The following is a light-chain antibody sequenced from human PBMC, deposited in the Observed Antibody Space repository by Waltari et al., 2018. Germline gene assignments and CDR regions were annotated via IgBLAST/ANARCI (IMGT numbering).Light chain of an antibody. CDR2: SNN. V-gene: IGLV10-54*01. CDR3: SAWDSSLSARV. J-gene: IGLJ3*02. CDR1: SNNVGNQG. Sequence: QAGLTQPPSVSKDLRQTATLTCTGNSNNVGNQGAAWPQQHPGHPPKLLSYSNNPRPPGISERFTASRSGNTASLTITGLRPEDEADYYCSAWDSSLSARVFGGGTKLTVL.